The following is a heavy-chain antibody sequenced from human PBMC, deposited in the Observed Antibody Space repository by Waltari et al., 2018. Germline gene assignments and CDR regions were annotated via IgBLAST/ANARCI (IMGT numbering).Heavy chain of an antibody. CDR3: ARTTAAPYGMDV. D-gene: IGHD4-4*01. J-gene: IGHJ6*02. CDR1: GGSISSYY. CDR2: IYYSGST. Sequence: QVQLQESGPGLVKPSETLSLTCTVSGGSISSYYWSWIRQPPGKGLEWIGYIYYSGSTNYNPSRKSRVTISVDTSKNQFSLKLSSVTAADTAVYYCARTTAAPYGMDVWGQGTTVTVSS. V-gene: IGHV4-59*01.